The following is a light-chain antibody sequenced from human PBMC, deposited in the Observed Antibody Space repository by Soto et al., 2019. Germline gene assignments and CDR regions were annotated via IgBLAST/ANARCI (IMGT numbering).Light chain of an antibody. CDR1: SSNIGAGYD. Sequence: QSVLTQPPSVSGAPGQRVTISCTGSSSNIGAGYDVHWYQQLLGTAPKLLIYGNSNRPSGVPDRFSGSTSGTSASLAITGLQAEDEADYYCQSYDSSLSGSVFGGGTQLTVL. CDR3: QSYDSSLSGSV. CDR2: GNS. J-gene: IGLJ2*01. V-gene: IGLV1-40*01.